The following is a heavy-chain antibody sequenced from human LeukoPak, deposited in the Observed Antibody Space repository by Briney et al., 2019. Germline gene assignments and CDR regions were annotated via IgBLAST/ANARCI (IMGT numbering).Heavy chain of an antibody. CDR1: GFTVSSNY. V-gene: IGHV3-66*01. D-gene: IGHD3-22*01. CDR2: IYSGGST. Sequence: GGSLRLSCAASGFTVSSNYMSWVRQAPGKGVEWVSVIYSGGSTYYADSVKGRFTISRDNSKNTLYLQMNSLRAEDTAVYYCAKDRGGYYYDSSGPSDYWGQGTLVTVSS. J-gene: IGHJ4*02. CDR3: AKDRGGYYYDSSGPSDY.